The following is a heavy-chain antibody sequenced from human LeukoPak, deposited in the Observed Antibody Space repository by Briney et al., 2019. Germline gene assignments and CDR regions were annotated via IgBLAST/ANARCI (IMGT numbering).Heavy chain of an antibody. CDR1: GYTFTSYG. CDR3: ARDLFPNIVVVPAARRNYGMDV. J-gene: IGHJ6*02. D-gene: IGHD2-2*01. V-gene: IGHV1-18*01. Sequence: ASVKGSRKASGYTFTSYGISWVRQAPGQGLEWMGWISAYNGNTNYAQKLQGRVTMTTDTSTSTAYMELRSLRSDDTAVYYCARDLFPNIVVVPAARRNYGMDVWGQGTTVTVSS. CDR2: ISAYNGNT.